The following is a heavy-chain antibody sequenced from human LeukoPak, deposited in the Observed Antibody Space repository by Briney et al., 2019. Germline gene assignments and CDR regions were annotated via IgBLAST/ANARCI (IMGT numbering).Heavy chain of an antibody. D-gene: IGHD6-6*01. J-gene: IGHJ4*02. CDR3: ARQPRGVTVFEYSSPLDY. CDR2: IYTSGST. CDR1: GGSLSSYY. V-gene: IGHV4-4*07. Sequence: PSETLSLTCTVSGGSLSSYYWSWIRQPAGKGLEWIGRIYTSGSTNYNPSLKSRVTMSVDTSKNQFSLKLSSVTAADTAVYYCARQPRGVTVFEYSSPLDYWGQGTLVTVSS.